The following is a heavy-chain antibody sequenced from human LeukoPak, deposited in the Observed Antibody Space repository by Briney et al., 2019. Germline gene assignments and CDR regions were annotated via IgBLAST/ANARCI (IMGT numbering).Heavy chain of an antibody. CDR3: AKATDTAMVPFDY. V-gene: IGHV3-9*01. J-gene: IGHJ4*02. CDR1: GFTFDDYA. D-gene: IGHD5-18*01. Sequence: GGSLRLSCAASGFTFDDYAMHWVRQAPGKGLEWVSGISWNSGSIGYADSVKGRFTISRDNAKNSLYLQMNSLRAEDTALYYCAKATDTAMVPFDYWGQGTLVTVPS. CDR2: ISWNSGSI.